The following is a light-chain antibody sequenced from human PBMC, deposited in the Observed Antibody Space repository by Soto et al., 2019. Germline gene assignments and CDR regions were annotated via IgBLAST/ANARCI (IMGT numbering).Light chain of an antibody. Sequence: QSVLTQPRSVSGSPGQSVTISCTGTSSDVGGYNYVSWYQQHPGKAPKLMIYDVSKRPSGVPDRFSGSKSGNTASLTISGLQAEDEADYYCCSNAGSYGYVFGTGTKVPVL. CDR1: SSDVGGYNY. CDR2: DVS. CDR3: CSNAGSYGYV. V-gene: IGLV2-11*01. J-gene: IGLJ1*01.